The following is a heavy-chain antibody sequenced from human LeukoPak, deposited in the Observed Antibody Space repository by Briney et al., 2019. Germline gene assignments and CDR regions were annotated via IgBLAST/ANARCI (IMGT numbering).Heavy chain of an antibody. J-gene: IGHJ5*02. CDR1: AGTLSSYA. V-gene: IGHV1-69*13. CDR2: IIPIFGTA. D-gene: IGHD2-15*01. Sequence: SVKVSCKASAGTLSSYAISWVRQAPGQGLEWMGGIIPIFGTANYAQKFQGRVTITADESTSAAYMELSSLRSGDTAVYYCARTNDKYCSGGSCYSGFDPWGQGTLVTVSS. CDR3: ARTNDKYCSGGSCYSGFDP.